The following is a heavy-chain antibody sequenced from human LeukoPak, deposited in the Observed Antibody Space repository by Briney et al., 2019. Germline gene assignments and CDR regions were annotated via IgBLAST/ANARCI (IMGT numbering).Heavy chain of an antibody. CDR2: IGSGGTT. CDR1: GFTFRTYG. J-gene: IGHJ3*02. CDR3: ASPDSTGELAFDI. V-gene: IGHV3-23*01. Sequence: PGGSLRLSCAASGFTFRTYGMSWVRQAPGKGLEWVSAIGSGGTTYYTDSVKGRFTISRDNSKTTLYLQMSSLRAEDTAVYYCASPDSTGELAFDIWGQGTMVTVSS. D-gene: IGHD3-22*01.